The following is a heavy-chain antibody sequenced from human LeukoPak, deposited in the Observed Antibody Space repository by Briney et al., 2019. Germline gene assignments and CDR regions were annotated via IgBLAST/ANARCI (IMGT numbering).Heavy chain of an antibody. Sequence: ASVKVSCKASEYTFTDYYIHWVRQAPGQGLEWMGRINPSSGGTNYAQKFQGRVTMTRDTSITTAYMELSRLRSDDTAVYYCARATSNWFDPWGQGTLVTVSS. CDR3: ARATSNWFDP. CDR1: EYTFTDYY. D-gene: IGHD2/OR15-2a*01. J-gene: IGHJ5*02. V-gene: IGHV1-2*06. CDR2: INPSSGGT.